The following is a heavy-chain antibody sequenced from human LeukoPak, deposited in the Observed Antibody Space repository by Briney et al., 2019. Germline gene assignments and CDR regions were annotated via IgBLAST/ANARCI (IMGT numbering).Heavy chain of an antibody. CDR2: IYTSGST. Sequence: SETLSLTCTVSGGSISSYYWSWIRQPAGKGLEWIGRIYTSGSTNYNPSLKSRVTMSVDTSKNQFSLKLSSVTAADTAVYYCARDGDGSGSYYHGNYYYMDVWGKGTTVTISS. D-gene: IGHD3-10*01. V-gene: IGHV4-4*07. J-gene: IGHJ6*03. CDR3: ARDGDGSGSYYHGNYYYMDV. CDR1: GGSISSYY.